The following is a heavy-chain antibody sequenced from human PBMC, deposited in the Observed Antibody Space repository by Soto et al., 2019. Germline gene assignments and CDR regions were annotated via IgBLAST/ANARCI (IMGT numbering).Heavy chain of an antibody. CDR2: IDKVGTDS. CDR1: EFTFSGRS. J-gene: IGHJ6*04. V-gene: IGHV3-74*01. D-gene: IGHD3-10*01. CDR3: ARGWFGPDV. Sequence: GGSLRLSCAASEFTFSGRSVHWVRQAPGKGLVWVSGIDKVGTDSTYADSVRGRFTSSRDNAKNTVYLQMNSLRVEDTAVYYCARGWFGPDVWGKGTTVTVSS.